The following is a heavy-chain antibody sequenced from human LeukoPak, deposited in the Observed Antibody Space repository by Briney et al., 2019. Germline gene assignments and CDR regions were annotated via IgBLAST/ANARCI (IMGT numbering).Heavy chain of an antibody. J-gene: IGHJ5*02. V-gene: IGHV4-4*07. CDR2: IYTSGST. Sequence: SETLSLTCTVSGGSISRYYWSWIRQPAGKGLEWIGRIYTSGSTNYNPSLKSRVTMSVDTSKNQFSLKLSSVTAADTAVYYCARAGAIFGVGGMFDPWGQGTLVTVSS. CDR1: GGSISRYY. CDR3: ARAGAIFGVGGMFDP. D-gene: IGHD3-3*01.